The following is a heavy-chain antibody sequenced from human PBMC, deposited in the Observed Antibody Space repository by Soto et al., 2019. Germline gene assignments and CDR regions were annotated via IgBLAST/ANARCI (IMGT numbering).Heavy chain of an antibody. CDR2: IKSKTEGGTP. Sequence: EVRLEESGGGLVKPGGSLRLSCVASELTLTNAWMSWVRQAPGKGLEWVGRIKSKTEGGTPDYAAPVKGRFTLSRDDSKNTLHPQMNSLMTDDPAVYYWTNLRRVFSSSPYWGQGTLVTVSS. V-gene: IGHV3-15*01. CDR1: ELTLTNAW. D-gene: IGHD2-8*01. CDR3: TNLRRVFSSSPY. J-gene: IGHJ4*02.